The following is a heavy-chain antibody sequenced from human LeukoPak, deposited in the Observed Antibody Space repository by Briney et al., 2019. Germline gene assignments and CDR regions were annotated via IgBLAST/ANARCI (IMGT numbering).Heavy chain of an antibody. CDR2: INPNSGGT. Sequence: ASVKVSCKASGHTFTAYYMYWVRQAPGQGLECMGRINPNSGGTNYAQKFQGRVTMTRDTSISTAYMELSRLRSDDAAVYYCATSSEGGYSYGSDIDYWGQGTLVTVSS. CDR1: GHTFTAYY. V-gene: IGHV1-2*06. D-gene: IGHD5-18*01. CDR3: ATSSEGGYSYGSDIDY. J-gene: IGHJ4*02.